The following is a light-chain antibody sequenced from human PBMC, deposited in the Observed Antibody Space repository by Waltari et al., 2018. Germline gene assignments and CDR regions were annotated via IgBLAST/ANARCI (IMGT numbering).Light chain of an antibody. V-gene: IGKV3-15*01. J-gene: IGKJ1*01. CDR2: GAS. Sequence: EIVMTQSPATLSVSPVDSATLSCRASQSVSSNLAGYQQKPGQAPRLLIYGASTRATGIPARFSGSGSGTEFTLTISSMQSEDFAVYYCQQYNNWPPWTFGQGTKVEIK. CDR1: QSVSSN. CDR3: QQYNNWPPWT.